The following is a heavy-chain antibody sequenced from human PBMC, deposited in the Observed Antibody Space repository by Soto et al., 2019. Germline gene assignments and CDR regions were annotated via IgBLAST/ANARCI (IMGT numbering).Heavy chain of an antibody. J-gene: IGHJ5*02. CDR2: IGGSGLST. Sequence: GGSLRLSCAAYGFIFSNYAMTWVRQAPGKGLEWVSAIGGSGLSTYYTDAVKGRFTISRDNSRNIVFLDMNSLRADDAAMYYCAKEDYGDFLWFGAWGPGTPVTVSS. CDR1: GFIFSNYA. V-gene: IGHV3-23*01. D-gene: IGHD3-16*01. CDR3: AKEDYGDFLWFGA.